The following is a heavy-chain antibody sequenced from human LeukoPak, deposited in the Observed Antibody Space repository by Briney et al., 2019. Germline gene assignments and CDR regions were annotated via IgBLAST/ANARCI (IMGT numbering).Heavy chain of an antibody. CDR1: SGSVNSGSYF. V-gene: IGHV4-61*01. D-gene: IGHD2-15*01. Sequence: SETLSLTCTVSSGSVNSGSYFWSWIRQPPGKGLEWIGYVYYSGSTKYNPSLESRVTISVDSSKNQFSLNLSFVTAADTAVYYCARHSVVSYDYGMDVWGQGTTVTVSS. CDR3: ARHSVVSYDYGMDV. J-gene: IGHJ6*02. CDR2: VYYSGST.